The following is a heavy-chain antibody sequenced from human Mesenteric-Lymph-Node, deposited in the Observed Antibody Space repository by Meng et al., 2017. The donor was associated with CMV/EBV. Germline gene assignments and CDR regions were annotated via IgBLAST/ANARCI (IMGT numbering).Heavy chain of an antibody. D-gene: IGHD3-16*02. CDR3: ARAGLYDYVWGSYRYPFDY. Sequence: FSSYSMNGVRLAPGKGLEWVSSISSSSSYIYYADSVKGRFTISRDNAKNSLYLQMNSLRAEDTAVYYCARAGLYDYVWGSYRYPFDYWGQGTLVTVSS. V-gene: IGHV3-21*01. CDR2: ISSSSSYI. CDR1: FSSYS. J-gene: IGHJ4*02.